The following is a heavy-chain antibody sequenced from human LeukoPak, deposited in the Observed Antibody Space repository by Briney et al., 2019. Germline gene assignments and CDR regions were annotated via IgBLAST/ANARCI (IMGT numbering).Heavy chain of an antibody. CDR3: AKRDSGSYFWSPLDY. CDR1: GFTFSSYA. J-gene: IGHJ4*02. V-gene: IGHV3-23*01. Sequence: GGSLRLSCAASGFTFSSYAMSWVRQAPGKGLEWVSAISGSGGSTYYADSVKGRFTISRDNSKNTLYLQMNSLRAEDTAVYYCAKRDSGSYFWSPLDYWGQGTLVTVSS. CDR2: ISGSGGST. D-gene: IGHD1-26*01.